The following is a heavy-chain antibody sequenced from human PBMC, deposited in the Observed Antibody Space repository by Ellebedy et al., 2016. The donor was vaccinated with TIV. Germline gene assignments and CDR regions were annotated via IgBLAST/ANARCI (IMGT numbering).Heavy chain of an antibody. CDR2: ISSNGGST. V-gene: IGHV3-64D*06. J-gene: IGHJ4*02. CDR1: GFTFSSYA. CDR3: VKRRPGLQLDY. D-gene: IGHD4-11*01. Sequence: GGSLRLSXSASGFTFSSYAMHWVRQAPGKGLEYVSAISSNGGSTYYADSVKGRFTISRDNSKNTLYLQMSSLRAEDTAVYYCVKRRPGLQLDYWGQGTLVTVSS.